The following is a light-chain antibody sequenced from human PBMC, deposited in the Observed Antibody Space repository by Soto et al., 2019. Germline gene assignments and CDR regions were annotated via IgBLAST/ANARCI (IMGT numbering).Light chain of an antibody. Sequence: EIVLTQSPATLSLSPGERATLSCRASQSVRSSLAWYQQQPGQAPRLLIFDASNRATGIPPRFSGSGSGTDFTLTINSLEPEDFAVYYCQQRANWPLTFGGGTKVDI. CDR1: QSVRSS. CDR2: DAS. J-gene: IGKJ4*01. CDR3: QQRANWPLT. V-gene: IGKV3-11*01.